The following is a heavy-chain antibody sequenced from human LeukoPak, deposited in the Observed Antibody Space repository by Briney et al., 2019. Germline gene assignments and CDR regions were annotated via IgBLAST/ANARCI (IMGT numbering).Heavy chain of an antibody. D-gene: IGHD3-22*01. Sequence: ASVTVSCKASGYTFTGYYMHWVRQAPGQGLEWMGWINPNSGGTNYAQKFQGRVTMTRDTSISTAYMELSRLRSDDTAVYYCARDPLNYYDSSGCGDYYGMDVWGQGTTVTVSS. CDR3: ARDPLNYYDSSGCGDYYGMDV. V-gene: IGHV1-2*02. CDR2: INPNSGGT. CDR1: GYTFTGYY. J-gene: IGHJ6*02.